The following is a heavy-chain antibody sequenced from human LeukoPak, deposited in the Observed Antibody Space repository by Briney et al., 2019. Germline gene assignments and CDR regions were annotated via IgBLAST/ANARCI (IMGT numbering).Heavy chain of an antibody. CDR3: AGTAAKSQSFFYFGMGV. Sequence: SETLSLTCTVSGGSISNYYWSWIRQPPGKGLEWIGYIYSSGNANYNPSLRSRVTISVDSSKNQISLKLTSVTAADTAVYYCAGTAAKSQSFFYFGMGVWGQGTTVTVSS. D-gene: IGHD2-15*01. CDR1: GGSISNYY. J-gene: IGHJ6*02. CDR2: IYSSGNA. V-gene: IGHV4-59*01.